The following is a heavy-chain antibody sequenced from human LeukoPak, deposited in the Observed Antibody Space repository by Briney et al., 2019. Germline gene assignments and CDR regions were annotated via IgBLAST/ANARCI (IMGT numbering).Heavy chain of an antibody. J-gene: IGHJ4*02. D-gene: IGHD2-15*01. V-gene: IGHV1-2*02. Sequence: ASVKVSCKASGYTFTGYYMHWVRQAPGQGLEWMGWINPNSGGTNYAQKFQGRVTMTRDTSISTVYMELSRLRSDDTAVYYCAKGGGLKWSPCDYWGQGALVTVSS. CDR3: AKGGGLKWSPCDY. CDR1: GYTFTGYY. CDR2: INPNSGGT.